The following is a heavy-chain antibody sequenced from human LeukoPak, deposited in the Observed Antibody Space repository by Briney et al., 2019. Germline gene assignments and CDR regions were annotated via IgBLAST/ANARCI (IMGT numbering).Heavy chain of an antibody. Sequence: SVNVSCKASGYTFTGYYMHWVRQAPGQRLEWMGWINPTSGDTNYAQKFQGRVTMTGDTSISTAYMELSGLRSDDTAMYYCARDKGYSYGFNFWGQGTLVSVSS. D-gene: IGHD5-18*01. CDR2: INPTSGDT. CDR1: GYTFTGYY. CDR3: ARDKGYSYGFNF. J-gene: IGHJ4*02. V-gene: IGHV1-2*02.